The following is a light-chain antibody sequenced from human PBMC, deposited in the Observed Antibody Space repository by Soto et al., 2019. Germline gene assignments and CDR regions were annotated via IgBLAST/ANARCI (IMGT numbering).Light chain of an antibody. CDR3: SSYTSRSTLVV. CDR2: DVS. Sequence: QSALTQPASVSGSPGQSITIACTVTSRDVGGYNYVSWYQQHPGKAPKLMIYDVSNRPSGVSNRFSGSKSGNTASLTISGLQAEDEADYYCSSYTSRSTLVVFGGGTKLTVL. J-gene: IGLJ2*01. CDR1: SRDVGGYNY. V-gene: IGLV2-14*01.